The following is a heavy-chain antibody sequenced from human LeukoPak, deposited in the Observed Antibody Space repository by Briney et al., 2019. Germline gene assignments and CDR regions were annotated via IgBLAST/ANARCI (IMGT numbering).Heavy chain of an antibody. J-gene: IGHJ4*02. CDR2: IYSGGNI. Sequence: PGGSLRLSCAASGFTVSSTYMSWVRQAPGKGLEWVSVIYSGGNIYYIDSVKGRFTTSRDTSKNTLYLQMNSLRAEDTAVYFCASRHCSGGGCYFAGADPFDYWGQGTLVTVSS. D-gene: IGHD2-15*01. V-gene: IGHV3-53*01. CDR1: GFTVSSTY. CDR3: ASRHCSGGGCYFAGADPFDY.